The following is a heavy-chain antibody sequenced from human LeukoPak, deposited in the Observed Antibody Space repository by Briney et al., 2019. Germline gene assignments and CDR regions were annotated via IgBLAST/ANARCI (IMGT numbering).Heavy chain of an antibody. V-gene: IGHV3-30-3*01. D-gene: IGHD3-16*01. Sequence: GGSLRLSCAASGFTFSSYAMHWVRQAPGKGLEWVAVISYDGSNKYYADSVKGRFTISRDNSKNTLYLQMNSLRAEDTAVYYCARPLGAKFDYWGQGTLVTVSS. CDR1: GFTFSSYA. CDR3: ARPLGAKFDY. J-gene: IGHJ4*02. CDR2: ISYDGSNK.